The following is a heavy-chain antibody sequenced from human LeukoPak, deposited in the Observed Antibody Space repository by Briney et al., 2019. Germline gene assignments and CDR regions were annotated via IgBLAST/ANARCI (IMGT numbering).Heavy chain of an antibody. V-gene: IGHV4-59*08. CDR3: ARRDYGSKVDY. CDR1: GGSISNYY. J-gene: IGHJ4*02. D-gene: IGHD4-17*01. CDR2: IYYSGST. Sequence: SETLSLTCTVSGGSISNYYWSWIRQPPGKGLEWIGYIYYSGSTNYNPSLKSRVTISIDTSKNQFSLKLSSVTAADTAVYYCARRDYGSKVDYWGQGTLATVSS.